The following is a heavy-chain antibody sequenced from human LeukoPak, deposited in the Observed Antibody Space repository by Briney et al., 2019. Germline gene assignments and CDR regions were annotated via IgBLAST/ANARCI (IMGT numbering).Heavy chain of an antibody. CDR2: IHYSGST. Sequence: SETLSLTCTVSGGSIGSYYWSWLRQPPGKGLEWIAYIHYSGSTNYNPSLKSRVTISVDTSENHFSLKVTSVTAADTAVYYCARDRDYVGGFDPWGQGILVTVSS. J-gene: IGHJ5*02. D-gene: IGHD2-21*01. V-gene: IGHV4-59*01. CDR3: ARDRDYVGGFDP. CDR1: GGSIGSYY.